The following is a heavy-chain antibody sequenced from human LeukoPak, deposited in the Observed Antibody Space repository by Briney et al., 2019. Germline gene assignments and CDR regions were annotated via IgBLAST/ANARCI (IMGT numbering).Heavy chain of an antibody. V-gene: IGHV1-2*02. CDR3: ARGGTVLRPNSPYDY. CDR1: GYTFTGYY. D-gene: IGHD4-17*01. J-gene: IGHJ4*02. CDR2: INPNSGGT. Sequence: ASVKVSCKASGYTFTGYYMHWVRQAPGQGLEWMGWINPNSGGTNYAQKFQGRVTITRNTSISTAYMELSSLRSEDTAVYYCARGGTVLRPNSPYDYWGQGTLVTVSS.